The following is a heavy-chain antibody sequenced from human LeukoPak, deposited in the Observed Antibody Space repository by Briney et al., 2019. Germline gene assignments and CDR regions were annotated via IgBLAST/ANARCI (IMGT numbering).Heavy chain of an antibody. Sequence: GGSLRLSCAASGFTFSSYGMHWVRQAPGKGLEWVAVIWYDGSNKYYADSVKGRFTISRDNSKNTLYLQMNSLRAEDTAVYYCARDPFYGSGLSNYFDYWGQGTLVTVSS. CDR2: IWYDGSNK. CDR1: GFTFSSYG. D-gene: IGHD3-10*01. J-gene: IGHJ4*02. V-gene: IGHV3-33*01. CDR3: ARDPFYGSGLSNYFDY.